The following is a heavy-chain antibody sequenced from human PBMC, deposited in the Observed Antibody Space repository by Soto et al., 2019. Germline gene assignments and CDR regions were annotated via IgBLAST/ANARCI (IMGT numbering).Heavy chain of an antibody. J-gene: IGHJ5*02. CDR2: IYYSGST. D-gene: IGHD1-1*01. Sequence: SETLSLTCTVSGGSISSSSYYWGWIRQPPGKGLEWIGSIYYSGSTYYNPSLKSRVTISVDTSKNQFSLKLSSVTAADTAVYYCARHVTELEPYAWFDPWGQGTLVTVSS. CDR3: ARHVTELEPYAWFDP. V-gene: IGHV4-39*01. CDR1: GGSISSSSYY.